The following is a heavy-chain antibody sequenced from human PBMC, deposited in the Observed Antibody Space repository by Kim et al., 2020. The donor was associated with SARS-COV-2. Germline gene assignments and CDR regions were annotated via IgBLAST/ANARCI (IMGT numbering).Heavy chain of an antibody. CDR2: ISYDGGNK. J-gene: IGHJ4*02. Sequence: AGSLRLSCAASGFSFSNNAIHWVRQAPGKGLEWVAIISYDGGNKYYADSVKGRFTISRDNSKNTLSLQMNSLREEDTAVYYCARAGSGWAANYWGQGSLVTVAS. CDR1: GFSFSNNA. D-gene: IGHD6-19*01. V-gene: IGHV3-30*04. CDR3: ARAGSGWAANY.